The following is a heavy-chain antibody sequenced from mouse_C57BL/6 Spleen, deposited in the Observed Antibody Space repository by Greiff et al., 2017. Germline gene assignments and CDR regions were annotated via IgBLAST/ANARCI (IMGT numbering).Heavy chain of an antibody. CDR1: GFTFSDYG. Sequence: EVMLVESGGGLVKPGGSLKLSCAASGFTFSDYGMHWVRQAPEKRLEWVAYISSGSSTIYYADTVKGRFTISRDNAKNTLFLQMTSLRSEDTAMYYCARRDYYGSSYYAMDYWGQGTSVTVSS. CDR2: ISSGSSTI. D-gene: IGHD1-1*01. J-gene: IGHJ4*01. V-gene: IGHV5-17*01. CDR3: ARRDYYGSSYYAMDY.